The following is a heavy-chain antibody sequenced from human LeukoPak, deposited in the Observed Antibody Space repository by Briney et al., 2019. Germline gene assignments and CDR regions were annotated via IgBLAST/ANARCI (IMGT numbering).Heavy chain of an antibody. CDR3: AKYDRSSGYYRTIGA. V-gene: IGHV3-23*01. J-gene: IGHJ4*02. Sequence: GGSLRLSCAASGFTFSSYAMSWVRQAPGKGLEWVSAISGSGGSTYYADSVKGRFTISRDNSKNTLYLQMNSLRAEDTAIYYCAKYDRSSGYYRTIGAWGQGTLVTVSS. CDR1: GFTFSSYA. CDR2: ISGSGGST. D-gene: IGHD3-22*01.